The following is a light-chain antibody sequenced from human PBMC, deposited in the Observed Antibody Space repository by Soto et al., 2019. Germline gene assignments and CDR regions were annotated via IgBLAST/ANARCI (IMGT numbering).Light chain of an antibody. CDR1: QSVLHSSNTKNY. CDR3: QQYYSTPPT. V-gene: IGKV4-1*01. Sequence: DIVMTQSPDSLAVSLGEGATINCKSSQSVLHSSNTKNYLAWYQQKPGQPPKLLIYWASTRESGVPDRFSGSGSRTDFTLTISSLQAEDVAVYYCQQYYSTPPTFGGGTKVEIK. J-gene: IGKJ4*01. CDR2: WAS.